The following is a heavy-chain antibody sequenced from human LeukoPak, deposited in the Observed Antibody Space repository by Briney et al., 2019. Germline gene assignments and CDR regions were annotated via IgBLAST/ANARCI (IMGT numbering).Heavy chain of an antibody. V-gene: IGHV4-34*01. CDR1: GGSFSGYY. CDR2: INHSGST. Sequence: SETLSLTCAVYGGSFSGYYWSWIRQPPGKGLEWIGEINHSGSTNYNPSLKSRVTISVDTSKNQFSLKLSSVTAADTAVYYCASLPLLWFGEWENWFDPWGQGTLVTVSS. D-gene: IGHD3-10*01. J-gene: IGHJ5*02. CDR3: ASLPLLWFGEWENWFDP.